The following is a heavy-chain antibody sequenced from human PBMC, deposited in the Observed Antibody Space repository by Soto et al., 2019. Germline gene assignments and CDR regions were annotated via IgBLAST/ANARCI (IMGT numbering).Heavy chain of an antibody. CDR2: IRPGGDST. D-gene: IGHD1-26*01. CDR1: GFRFRTRA. J-gene: IGHJ5*01. Sequence: PGGSLRLSCAASGFRFRTRAMSWVRQAPGKGLEWVASIRPGGDSTYYADSVKGRFAVSRDNSNVTLYLQMDSLRVEDTAIYYCTTQEEGAPWAGGFDSCCQGTRVTVSS. CDR3: TTQEEGAPWAGGFDS. V-gene: IGHV3-23*01.